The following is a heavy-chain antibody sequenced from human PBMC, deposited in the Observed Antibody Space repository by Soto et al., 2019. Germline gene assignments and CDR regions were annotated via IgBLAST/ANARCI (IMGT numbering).Heavy chain of an antibody. D-gene: IGHD2-15*01. CDR3: SDWRAGGPVNLDH. J-gene: IGHJ4*02. V-gene: IGHV3-23*01. CDR1: GLSLNNYA. Sequence: GGSLRLSCVVSGLSLNNYAIAWVRHAPGKGLEFVSTIDVLDGAWYSDSVRGRLAISRDVSRNTVYLQMSSLRVEDTAIYFCSDWRAGGPVNLDHWGPGTRVTVS. CDR2: IDVLDGA.